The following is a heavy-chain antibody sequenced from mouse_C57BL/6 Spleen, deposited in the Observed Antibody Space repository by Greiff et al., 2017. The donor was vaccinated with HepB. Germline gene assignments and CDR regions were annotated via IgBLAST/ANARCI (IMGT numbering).Heavy chain of an antibody. CDR3: ARSGTFRDAN. V-gene: IGHV1-61*01. J-gene: IGHJ3*01. CDR2: IYPSDSET. D-gene: IGHD4-1*01. Sequence: QVQLKQPGAELVRPGSSVKLSCKASGYTFTSYWMDWVKQRPGQGLEWIGNIYPSDSETHYNQKFKDKATLTVDKSSSTAYMQLSSLTSEDSAVYYCARSGTFRDANWGQVTLVTVSA. CDR1: GYTFTSYW.